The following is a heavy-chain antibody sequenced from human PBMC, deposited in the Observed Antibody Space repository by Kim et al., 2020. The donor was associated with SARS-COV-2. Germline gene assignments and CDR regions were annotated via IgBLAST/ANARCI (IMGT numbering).Heavy chain of an antibody. CDR3: ASSVSTIARFFQH. CDR1: GASISSTYYS. CDR2: IYHSGST. J-gene: IGHJ1*01. V-gene: IGHV4-30-2*01. D-gene: IGHD2-2*01. Sequence: SETLSLTCAVSGASISSTYYSWSWIRQPPGKDLEWIGYIYHSGSTYYNPSLKSRVTMSVDRSENQFSLTLTSVTAAATAVYYCASSVSTIARFFQHWGQGTQVTVSS.